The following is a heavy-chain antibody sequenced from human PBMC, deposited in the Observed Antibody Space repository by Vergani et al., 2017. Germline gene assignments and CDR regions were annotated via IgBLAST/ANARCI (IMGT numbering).Heavy chain of an antibody. CDR2: ISGSGGST. V-gene: IGHV3-23*04. CDR1: GGTFSSYA. Sequence: VQLVQSGAEVKKPGSSVKVSCKASGGTFSSYAMSWVRQAPGKGLEWVSAISGSGGSTYYADSVKGRFTISRDNSKNTLYLQMNSLRAEDTAVYYCAKRRGDHFDYWGQGTLVTVSS. CDR3: AKRRGDHFDY. J-gene: IGHJ4*02. D-gene: IGHD2-21*02.